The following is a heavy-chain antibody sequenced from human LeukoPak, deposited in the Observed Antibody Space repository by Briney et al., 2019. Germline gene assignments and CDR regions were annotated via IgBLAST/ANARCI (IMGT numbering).Heavy chain of an antibody. D-gene: IGHD6-19*01. V-gene: IGHV4-39*01. CDR1: GVSISSSVYY. CDR2: IYYSGST. CDR3: ARGPGYSGWLPFDY. J-gene: IGHJ4*02. Sequence: PSETLSLTCNVSGVSISSSVYYWGWIRQPPGKGLEWIGSIYYSGSTCYNPSLKSRVTISVDTSKNQFSLKLSSVTAADTAVYYCARGPGYSGWLPFDYWGQGTLVTVSS.